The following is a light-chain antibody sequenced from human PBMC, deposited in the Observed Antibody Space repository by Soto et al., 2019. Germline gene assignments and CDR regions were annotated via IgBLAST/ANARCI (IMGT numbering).Light chain of an antibody. J-gene: IGKJ1*01. CDR2: GAS. Sequence: EIVMTQSPATLSVSTGERATLSCRASQSVSSNLAWYQQKPGQAPRLLIYGASTRATGIPAGFSGSGSGTEFTLTINSLQPDDFATYYCQHYNAYPWTFGQGTKVDIK. CDR1: QSVSSN. V-gene: IGKV3-15*01. CDR3: QHYNAYPWT.